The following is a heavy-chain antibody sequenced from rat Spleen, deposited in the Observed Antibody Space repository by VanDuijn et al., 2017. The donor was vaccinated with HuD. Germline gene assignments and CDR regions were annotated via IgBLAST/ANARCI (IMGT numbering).Heavy chain of an antibody. V-gene: IGHV5S23*01. Sequence: EVQLVESGGGLVQPGRPLKLSCSASGFTFSDYTMAWVRQAPKKGLEWVASISTSGSRTYYPDSVKGRFTISRDNAKSTLYLQMNSLGSEDTATYYCTRGGTRNYWGQGVMVTVSS. J-gene: IGHJ2*01. CDR2: ISTSGSRT. CDR1: GFTFSDYT. CDR3: TRGGTRNY.